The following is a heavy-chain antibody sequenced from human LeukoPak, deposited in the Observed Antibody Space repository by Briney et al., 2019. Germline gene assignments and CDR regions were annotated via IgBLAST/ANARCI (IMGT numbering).Heavy chain of an antibody. CDR3: ARTNPVYGDYDY. V-gene: IGHV3-53*01. CDR1: GFTFSNFW. Sequence: PGGSLRLSCAVSGFTFSNFWMTWVRQAPGKGLQWVSVVYPDGRTYYADSVKGRFTISRDNSRNTLLLQLNSLRADDTVVYYCARTNPVYGDYDYWGQGTLVTVSS. CDR2: VYPDGRT. J-gene: IGHJ4*02. D-gene: IGHD4-17*01.